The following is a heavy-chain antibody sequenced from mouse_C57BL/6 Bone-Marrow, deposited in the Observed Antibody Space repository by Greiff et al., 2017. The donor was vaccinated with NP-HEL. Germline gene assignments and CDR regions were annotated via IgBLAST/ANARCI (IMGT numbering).Heavy chain of an antibody. D-gene: IGHD1-1*01. Sequence: QVQLQQSGPELVKPGASVKISCKASGYAFSSSWMNWVKQRPGKGLEWIGRIYPGDGDTNYNGKFKGKATLTADKSSSTAYMQLSSLTSEDSAVYFCASGGSTLDYFDYWGQGTTLTVSS. J-gene: IGHJ2*01. CDR2: IYPGDGDT. V-gene: IGHV1-82*01. CDR1: GYAFSSSW. CDR3: ASGGSTLDYFDY.